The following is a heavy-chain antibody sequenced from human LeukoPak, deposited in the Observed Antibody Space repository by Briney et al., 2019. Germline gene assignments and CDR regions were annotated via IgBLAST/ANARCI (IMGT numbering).Heavy chain of an antibody. Sequence: GGSLRLSCSASGFTFSSYGMHWVRQAPGKGLEYVSTISSNGGTTSYADSVKGRFTISRDNSKNTLYLQMSSLRADDTAVYFCVKPGGSGWYGDYWGQGTLVTVSS. V-gene: IGHV3-64D*06. D-gene: IGHD6-19*01. CDR3: VKPGGSGWYGDY. CDR1: GFTFSSYG. CDR2: ISSNGGTT. J-gene: IGHJ4*02.